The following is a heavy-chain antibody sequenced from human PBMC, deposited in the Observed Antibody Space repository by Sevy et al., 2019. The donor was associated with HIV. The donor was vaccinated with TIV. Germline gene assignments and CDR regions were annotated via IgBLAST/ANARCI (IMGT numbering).Heavy chain of an antibody. CDR3: ARGQWEHPF. J-gene: IGHJ4*02. V-gene: IGHV4-34*01. CDR1: GGSLSGFY. Sequence: SETLSLTCAVSGGSLSGFYWSWIRQAPGKGLEWIGEIIPTGSTNYNPSLKSRVTISVDTSRSKFSLKMRSVTAADTAVYYCARGQWEHPFWGQGTLVTVSS. CDR2: IIPTGST. D-gene: IGHD1-26*01.